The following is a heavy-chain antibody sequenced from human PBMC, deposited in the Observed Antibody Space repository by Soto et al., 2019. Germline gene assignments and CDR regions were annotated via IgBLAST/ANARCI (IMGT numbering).Heavy chain of an antibody. Sequence: QLQLQESGPGLVKPSETLSLTCSVSGDSINSDKYYWGWIRQPPGKGLEWIGSIYYRGNTYYNPSLQTRVTISLDKSKGQFSLKLNSVTAADSAMYFCARLEGLATISYYFDFWGQGALVTVSS. V-gene: IGHV4-39*01. CDR1: GDSINSDKYY. D-gene: IGHD3-9*01. CDR2: IYYRGNT. J-gene: IGHJ4*02. CDR3: ARLEGLATISYYFDF.